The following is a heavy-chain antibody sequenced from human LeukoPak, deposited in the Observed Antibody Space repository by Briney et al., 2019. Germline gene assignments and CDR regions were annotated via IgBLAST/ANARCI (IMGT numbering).Heavy chain of an antibody. V-gene: IGHV3-7*01. CDR1: GFTFSNYY. CDR3: ARDYCSGGSCYSRWFDP. D-gene: IGHD2-15*01. CDR2: IRQDASAV. Sequence: GGSLGLSCAASGFTFSNYYMSWVRQAPGKGLEWVANIRQDASAVFYVDSLKGRFTVSRDNTKNSLYLQMSSLRAEDTAVYYCARDYCSGGSCYSRWFDPWGQGTLVTVSS. J-gene: IGHJ5*02.